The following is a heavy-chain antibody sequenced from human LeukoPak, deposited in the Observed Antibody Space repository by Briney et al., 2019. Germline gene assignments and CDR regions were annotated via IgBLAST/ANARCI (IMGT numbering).Heavy chain of an antibody. D-gene: IGHD3-9*01. J-gene: IGHJ4*02. CDR2: VSSNGGST. CDR1: GITFSSYT. CDR3: VPDYDVLTGFYTGY. Sequence: GGSLRLSCSASGITFSSYTMHWVRQAPGKGLEYVSAVSSNGGSTYYADSVKGRFTISRDNSKNTLYLQMSSLRAEDTAVYYCVPDYDVLTGFYTGYWGQGTLVTVSS. V-gene: IGHV3-64D*06.